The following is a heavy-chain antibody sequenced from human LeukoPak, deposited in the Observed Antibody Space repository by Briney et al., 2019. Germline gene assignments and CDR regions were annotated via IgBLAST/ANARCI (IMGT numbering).Heavy chain of an antibody. Sequence: ESGPALLKPTQTLTLTCTFSGFSLSTSGMRVSWIRQPPGKALEWLARINWDDDKFYSTSLKTRLIISKDTSKNQVVLTMTNMDPVDTATYYCAREESIGCFDYWGQGTLVTVSS. V-gene: IGHV2-70*04. CDR3: AREESIGCFDY. D-gene: IGHD3-16*02. J-gene: IGHJ4*02. CDR2: INWDDDK. CDR1: GFSLSTSGMR.